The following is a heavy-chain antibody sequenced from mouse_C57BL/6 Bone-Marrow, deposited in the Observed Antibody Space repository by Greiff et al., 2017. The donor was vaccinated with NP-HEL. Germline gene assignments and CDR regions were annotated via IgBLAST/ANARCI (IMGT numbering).Heavy chain of an antibody. CDR2: IYPGDGDT. CDR1: GYAFSSSW. Sequence: QVQLKQSGPELVKPGASVKISCKASGYAFSSSWMNWVKQRPGKGLEWIGRIYPGDGDTNYNGKFKGKATLTADKSSSTAYMQLSSLTSEDSAVYFCARENWYYAMDYWGQGTSVTVSS. CDR3: ARENWYYAMDY. V-gene: IGHV1-82*01. J-gene: IGHJ4*01. D-gene: IGHD4-1*01.